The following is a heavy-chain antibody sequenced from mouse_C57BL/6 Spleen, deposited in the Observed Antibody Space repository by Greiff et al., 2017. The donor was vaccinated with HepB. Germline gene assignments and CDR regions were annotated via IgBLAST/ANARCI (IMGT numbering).Heavy chain of an antibody. D-gene: IGHD2-3*01. CDR2: IYPGDGDT. J-gene: IGHJ3*01. CDR1: GYAFSSYW. CDR3: ARDGYYAFAY. Sequence: VMLVESGAELVKPGASVKISCKASGYAFSSYWMNWVKQRPGKGLEWIGQIYPGDGDTNYNGKFKGKATLTADKSSSTAYMQLSSLTSEDSAVYFCARDGYYAFAYWGQGTLVTVSA. V-gene: IGHV1-80*01.